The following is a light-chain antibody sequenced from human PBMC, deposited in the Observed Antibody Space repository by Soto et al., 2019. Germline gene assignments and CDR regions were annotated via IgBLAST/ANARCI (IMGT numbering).Light chain of an antibody. Sequence: QSVLTQPPSVSGAPGQRVTISCTRSSSNIGAGYDVHWYQQRPGAAPKLLISANINRPSGVPDRFSGSKSGTSASLAITGLQAGDEADYYCQSYDSSLSGVVFGGGTKVTVL. CDR3: QSYDSSLSGVV. CDR2: ANI. CDR1: SSNIGAGYD. V-gene: IGLV1-40*01. J-gene: IGLJ2*01.